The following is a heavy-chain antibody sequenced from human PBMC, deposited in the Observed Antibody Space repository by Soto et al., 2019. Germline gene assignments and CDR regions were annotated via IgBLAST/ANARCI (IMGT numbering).Heavy chain of an antibody. CDR2: IIPIFGTA. Sequence: SVKVSCKGSGGTFRSYPISWVLQAPGQGLEWMGGIIPIFGTANYAQKFQGRVTITADESTSTAYMELSSLRSEDTAVYYCAREATMVRGVIIKNWFDPWGQGTLVTVSS. CDR1: GGTFRSYP. CDR3: AREATMVRGVIIKNWFDP. D-gene: IGHD3-10*01. V-gene: IGHV1-69*13. J-gene: IGHJ5*02.